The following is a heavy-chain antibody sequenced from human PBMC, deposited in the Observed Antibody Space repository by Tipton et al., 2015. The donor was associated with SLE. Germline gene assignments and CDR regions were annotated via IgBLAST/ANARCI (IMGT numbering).Heavy chain of an antibody. J-gene: IGHJ3*02. V-gene: IGHV4-4*07. D-gene: IGHD2-21*01. CDR3: ARHKAAYCGGDCYSYSFDI. CDR2: VYSSGNT. Sequence: TLSLTCTVSGGSMSSYYWSWIRQPPGKGLEWIGSVYSSGNTNYNPSLKSRVTMSVDTSKNQFSLHLNSVTAADTAVYYCARHKAAYCGGDCYSYSFDIWGQGTMVTVSS. CDR1: GGSMSSYY.